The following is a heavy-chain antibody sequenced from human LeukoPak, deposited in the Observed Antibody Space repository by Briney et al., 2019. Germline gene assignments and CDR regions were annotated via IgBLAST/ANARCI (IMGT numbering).Heavy chain of an antibody. V-gene: IGHV4-39*07. CDR1: GGSITSSSYY. J-gene: IGHJ4*02. Sequence: PSETLSLTCTVSGGSITSSSYYWGWIRQPPGKGLEWIGSIYFSGSTYHNPSLKSRVTISVDTSKNQLSLKLSSVTAADTAVYYCARAPGGYAYFDYWGQGTLVTVSS. D-gene: IGHD5-12*01. CDR3: ARAPGGYAYFDY. CDR2: IYFSGST.